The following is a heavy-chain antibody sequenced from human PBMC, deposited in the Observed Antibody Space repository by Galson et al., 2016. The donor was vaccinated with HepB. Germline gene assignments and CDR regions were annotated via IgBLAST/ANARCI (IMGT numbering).Heavy chain of an antibody. V-gene: IGHV3-33*06. CDR1: AFTFSNYG. CDR2: IWTDGSNK. J-gene: IGHJ4*02. Sequence: SLRLSCAASAFTFSNYGMHWVRQAPGKGLEWVAGIWTDGSNKYYGDSVKGRFTISRDNSKNTLYPQMNSLRAEDTAVYYCAKSKGGVWSYYFDYWGQGTLVTVSS. CDR3: AKSKGGVWSYYFDY. D-gene: IGHD6-19*01.